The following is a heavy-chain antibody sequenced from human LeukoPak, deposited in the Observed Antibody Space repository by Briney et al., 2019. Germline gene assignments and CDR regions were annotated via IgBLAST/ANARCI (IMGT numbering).Heavy chain of an antibody. CDR3: VRTQSQSGSYRYYFGY. J-gene: IGHJ4*02. CDR1: GASVGSAGYH. D-gene: IGHD1-26*01. Sequence: PSETLSLTCTVSGASVGSAGYHWSWIRQPPGGGLEWIGYIYYISNTNYNPSLKSRVTMSVDPSKNQFSLKLNSVTAADTAVYYCVRTQSQSGSYRYYFGYWGQGTLVTVSS. CDR2: IYYISNT. V-gene: IGHV4-61*08.